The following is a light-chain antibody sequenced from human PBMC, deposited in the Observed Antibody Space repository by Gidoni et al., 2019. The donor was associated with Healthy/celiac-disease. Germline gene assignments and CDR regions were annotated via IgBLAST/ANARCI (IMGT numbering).Light chain of an antibody. CDR1: SSDVGGYNY. CDR3: SSYAGSNTWV. CDR2: SVS. J-gene: IGLJ3*02. Sequence: QSDLTQPPSASGSPGKSVTISCTGTSSDVGGYNYVAWYQPHPGKAPKLMIYSVSKRPSGVPDRFSGSKSGNTASLTVSGLQAEDEADYYCSSYAGSNTWVFGGGTKLTV. V-gene: IGLV2-8*01.